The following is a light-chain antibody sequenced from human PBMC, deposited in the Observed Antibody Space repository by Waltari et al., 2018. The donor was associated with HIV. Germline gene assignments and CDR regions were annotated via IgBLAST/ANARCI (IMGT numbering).Light chain of an antibody. J-gene: IGLJ2*01. CDR3: CSSAGNRVEMV. CDR2: EVN. CDR1: SSDVGSSNL. Sequence: QSALTQPASVSGSPGQSITISSTGPSSDVGSSNLVSWYQQHPAKDPKLMISEVNMRPSGVSNRFSGFESGNTASLTISGLQAEDEADYCCCSSAGNRVEMVFGGGTKLTVL. V-gene: IGLV2-23*02.